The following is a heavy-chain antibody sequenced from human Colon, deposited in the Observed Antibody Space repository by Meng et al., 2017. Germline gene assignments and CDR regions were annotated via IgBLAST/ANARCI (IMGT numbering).Heavy chain of an antibody. CDR1: GGSITTNSY. J-gene: IGHJ4*02. CDR2: IDHRGDP. CDR3: ARHGGYYQDY. V-gene: IGHV4-4*02. D-gene: IGHD4-23*01. Sequence: QGQLLASGPGLVKPSGTLSLTCAVSGGSITTNSYWSWVRQSPEKGLEWIGQIDHRGDPYYNPSLKSRVTMSVDRSKSQVSLQLTSVTAADTAVYYCARHGGYYQDYWGQGTLVTVSS.